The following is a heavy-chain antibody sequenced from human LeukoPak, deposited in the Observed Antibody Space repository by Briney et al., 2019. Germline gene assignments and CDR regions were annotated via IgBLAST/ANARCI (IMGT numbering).Heavy chain of an antibody. CDR3: ARSPHILTGENFDF. Sequence: GESLKISCKGSGYSFTSYWIGWVRQAPGQGLEWMGWINVNSGGTNYAQKFYARVTMTRDTSISTAYMELSRLRSDDTAVFYCARSPHILTGENFDFWGQGTLVTVSS. V-gene: IGHV1-2*02. D-gene: IGHD3-9*01. CDR1: GYSFTSYW. J-gene: IGHJ4*02. CDR2: INVNSGGT.